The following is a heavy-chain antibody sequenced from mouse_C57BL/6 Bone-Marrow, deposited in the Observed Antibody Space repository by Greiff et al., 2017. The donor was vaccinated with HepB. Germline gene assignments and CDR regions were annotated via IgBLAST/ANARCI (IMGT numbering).Heavy chain of an antibody. V-gene: IGHV1-63*01. CDR1: GYTFTNYW. D-gene: IGHD2-1*01. CDR2: IYPGGGYT. J-gene: IGHJ4*01. CDR3: ARVGGNYFYAMDY. Sequence: VQLQESGAELVRPGTSVKMSCKASGYTFTNYWIGWAKQRPGHGLEWIGDIYPGGGYTNYNEKFKGKATLTADKSSSTAYMQFSSLTSEDSAIYYCARVGGNYFYAMDYWGQGTSVTVSS.